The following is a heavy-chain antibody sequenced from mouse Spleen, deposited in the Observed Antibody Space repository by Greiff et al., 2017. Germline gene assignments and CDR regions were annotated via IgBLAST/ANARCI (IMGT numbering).Heavy chain of an antibody. D-gene: IGHD1-1*01. CDR1: GYSITSGYY. J-gene: IGHJ3*01. Sequence: EVQLQESGPGLVKPSQSLSLTCSVTGYSITSGYYWNWIRQFPGNKLEWMGYISYDGSNNYNPSLKNRISITRDTSKNQFFLKLNSVTTEDTATYYCARDLDYGSSYWGQGTLVTVSA. CDR2: ISYDGSN. V-gene: IGHV3-6*01. CDR3: ARDLDYGSSY.